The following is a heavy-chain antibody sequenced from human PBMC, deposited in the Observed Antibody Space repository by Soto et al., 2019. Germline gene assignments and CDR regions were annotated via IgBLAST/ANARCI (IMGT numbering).Heavy chain of an antibody. D-gene: IGHD5-12*01. CDR1: GGTFSSYA. J-gene: IGHJ5*02. CDR3: GSVVAIPGYPHH. CDR2: IVPIVGTT. Sequence: QVQLVQSGAEVRQPASSVKVSCKTSGGTFSSYAINWVRQAPGQGLEWVGGIVPIVGTTTYAQKFQGRVTITADAATSMPYRQLTSLRSNDTAVYYCGSVVAIPGYPHHWGQGTLVTVSS. V-gene: IGHV1-69*12.